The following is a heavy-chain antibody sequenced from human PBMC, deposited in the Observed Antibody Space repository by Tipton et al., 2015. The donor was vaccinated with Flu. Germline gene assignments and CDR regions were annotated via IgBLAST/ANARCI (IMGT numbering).Heavy chain of an antibody. CDR2: ITPSGSTK. J-gene: IGHJ4*02. V-gene: IGHV3-48*03. CDR3: ARGGWASDTNNLLDY. Sequence: SLRLSCAVSGFTFSSYEMNWVRQAPGKGLEWVSHITPSGSTKYYADAVRGRFTISRDNAKNSLYLQLNSLRPEDTAIYYCARGGWASDTNNLLDYWGQGTLVTVSS. D-gene: IGHD1/OR15-1a*01. CDR1: GFTFSSYE.